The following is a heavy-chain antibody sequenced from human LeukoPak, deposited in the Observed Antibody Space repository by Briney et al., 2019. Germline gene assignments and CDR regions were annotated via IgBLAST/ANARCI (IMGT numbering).Heavy chain of an antibody. CDR1: GFTFSSYG. J-gene: IGHJ4*02. V-gene: IGHV3-30*03. Sequence: GGSLRLSCAASGFTFSSYGMHWVRQAPGKGLEWVAVISYDESNKFYADSVKGRFTISRDNSKNSLYLQMNSLRDEDTAVYYCARGGYTTSYFEYWGQGTLVTVSS. CDR2: ISYDESNK. D-gene: IGHD6-6*01. CDR3: ARGGYTTSYFEY.